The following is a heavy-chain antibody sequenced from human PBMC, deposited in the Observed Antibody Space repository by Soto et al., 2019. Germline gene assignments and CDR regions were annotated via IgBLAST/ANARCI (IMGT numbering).Heavy chain of an antibody. CDR1: GYTFTSYG. Sequence: QVQLVQSGAEVKKPGASVKVSCKASGYTFTSYGISWVRQAPGQGLEWMGWISAYNGNTNYAQKLQGRVTMTTDTSTSTAYMELRSLRSDETAVYYGARDRRISSSLGGWFDPGGQGTLVTVSS. CDR2: ISAYNGNT. V-gene: IGHV1-18*04. J-gene: IGHJ5*02. D-gene: IGHD6-6*01. CDR3: ARDRRISSSLGGWFDP.